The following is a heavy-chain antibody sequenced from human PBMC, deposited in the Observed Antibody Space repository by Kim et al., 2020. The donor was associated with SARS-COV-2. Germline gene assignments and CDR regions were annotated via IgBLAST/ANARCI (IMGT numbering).Heavy chain of an antibody. CDR1: GFTFSNAW. CDR2: IKSKTDGGTT. CDR3: TTVKVSLTWIQLWSPSLTPFDY. V-gene: IGHV3-15*01. Sequence: GGSLRLSCAASGFTFSNAWMSWVRQAPGKGLEWVGRIKSKTDGGTTDYAAPVKGRFTISRDDSKNTLYLQMNSLKTEETAVYYCTTVKVSLTWIQLWSPSLTPFDYWGQGTLVTVSS. J-gene: IGHJ4*02. D-gene: IGHD5-18*01.